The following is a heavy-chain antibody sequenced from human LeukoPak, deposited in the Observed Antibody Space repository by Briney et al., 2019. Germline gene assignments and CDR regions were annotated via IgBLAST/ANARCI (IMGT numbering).Heavy chain of an antibody. CDR1: GYTFTSYG. D-gene: IGHD3-10*01. CDR3: ARVTYYYGSGSYYADY. J-gene: IGHJ4*02. Sequence: ASVKVSCKASGYTFTSYGISWVRQAPGQGLEWMGWISAYNDNTNYAQKLQGRVTMTTDTFTSTAYMELRSLRSDDTAVYYCARVTYYYGSGSYYADYWGQGTLVTVSS. V-gene: IGHV1-18*01. CDR2: ISAYNDNT.